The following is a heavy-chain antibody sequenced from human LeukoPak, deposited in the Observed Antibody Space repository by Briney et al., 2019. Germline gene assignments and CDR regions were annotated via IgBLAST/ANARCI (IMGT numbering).Heavy chain of an antibody. D-gene: IGHD3-22*01. CDR3: ARGITYYYDSSHDAFDI. Sequence: SETLSLTCTVSGGSISSSSYYWGWIRQPPGKGLEWIGSIYYSGSTYYNPSLKSRVTISVDTSKNQFSLKLSSVTAADTAVYYCARGITYYYDSSHDAFDIWGQGTMVTASS. V-gene: IGHV4-39*07. CDR1: GGSISSSSYY. CDR2: IYYSGST. J-gene: IGHJ3*02.